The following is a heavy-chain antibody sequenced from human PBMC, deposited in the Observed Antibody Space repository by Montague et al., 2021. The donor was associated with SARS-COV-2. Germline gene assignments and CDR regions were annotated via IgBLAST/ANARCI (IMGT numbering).Heavy chain of an antibody. V-gene: IGHV4-4*07. J-gene: IGHJ3*02. CDR3: ARGALFYDSSGYYSDAFDI. D-gene: IGHD3-22*01. CDR2: IYTSGST. Sequence: SETLSLTCTVSGGSISSYYWNWIRQSAGKGLEWIGRIYTSGSTNYDPSLKSRVTMSGDTSKNQFSLKLSSVTAADTAVYYCARGALFYDSSGYYSDAFDIWGQGTMVTVSS. CDR1: GGSISSYY.